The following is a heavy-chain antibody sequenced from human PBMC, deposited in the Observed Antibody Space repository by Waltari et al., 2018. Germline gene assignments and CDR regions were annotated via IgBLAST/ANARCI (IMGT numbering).Heavy chain of an antibody. V-gene: IGHV4-39*01. D-gene: IGHD3-10*01. Sequence: QLQLQESGPGLVKPSETLSLTCTVSGGSINSSDYYWGWIRQPPGKGLEWIGNIYYSGSTDYNPSLKSRVTISVDTSKNHFSLKLRSVTAADTAVYYCATSLYYYGSGSYFDYWGQGPLVTVSS. CDR3: ATSLYYYGSGSYFDY. J-gene: IGHJ4*02. CDR1: GGSINSSDYY. CDR2: IYYSGST.